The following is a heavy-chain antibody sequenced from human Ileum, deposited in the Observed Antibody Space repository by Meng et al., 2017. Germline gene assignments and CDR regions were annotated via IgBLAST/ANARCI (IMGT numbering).Heavy chain of an antibody. CDR2: IKQDGSEK. Sequence: GESLKISCAASGFNFGDYYMNWIRQAPGKGLEWVANIKQDGSEKNYVDSVKGRFTVYRVNAEKSVSLQMDSLRVEDSGVYYCARDSQGPRSWGQGTLVTVSS. CDR3: ARDSQGPRS. CDR1: GFNFGDYY. V-gene: IGHV3-7*01. J-gene: IGHJ4*02.